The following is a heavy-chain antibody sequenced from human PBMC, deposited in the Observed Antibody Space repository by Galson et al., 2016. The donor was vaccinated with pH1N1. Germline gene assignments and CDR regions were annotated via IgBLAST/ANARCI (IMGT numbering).Heavy chain of an antibody. CDR3: ARGNPPSSPVDY. V-gene: IGHV3-33*01. CDR1: GFAFSNYG. J-gene: IGHJ4*02. CDR2: IWFEGSNT. Sequence: SLRLSCAASGFAFSNYGIHWVRQAPGKGLEWVAVIWFEGSNTHYADSVKGRFTISRDDSKNTVFLQMDSLRAEDTDIYYRARGNPPSSPVDYWGQGTLVTVSS.